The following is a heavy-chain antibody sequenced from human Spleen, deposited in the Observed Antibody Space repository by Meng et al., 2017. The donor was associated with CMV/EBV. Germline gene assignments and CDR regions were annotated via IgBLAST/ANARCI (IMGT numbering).Heavy chain of an antibody. CDR3: ARDFRRGDYGAGY. V-gene: IGHV3-21*01. CDR1: GFTFSGYA. J-gene: IGHJ4*02. D-gene: IGHD4-17*01. Sequence: GESLKISCAASGFTFSGYAMSWVRQAPGKGLEWVSSISSSSTYIYYADSVKGRFTISRDNAKNSLYLQMNSLRAEDTAVYYCARDFRRGDYGAGYWGQGTLVTVSS. CDR2: ISSSSTYI.